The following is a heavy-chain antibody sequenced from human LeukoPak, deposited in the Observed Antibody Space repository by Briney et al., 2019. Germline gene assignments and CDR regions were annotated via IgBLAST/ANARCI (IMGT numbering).Heavy chain of an antibody. Sequence: SETLSLTCTVSGGSISSGGYYWSWIRQHPGKGLEWIGYIYYSGSTYYNPSLKSRVTISVDTSKNQFSLKLSSVTAADTAVYYCASNYYGSGSLDYWGQGNLVTVSS. CDR3: ASNYYGSGSLDY. V-gene: IGHV4-31*03. D-gene: IGHD3-10*01. J-gene: IGHJ4*02. CDR1: GGSISSGGYY. CDR2: IYYSGST.